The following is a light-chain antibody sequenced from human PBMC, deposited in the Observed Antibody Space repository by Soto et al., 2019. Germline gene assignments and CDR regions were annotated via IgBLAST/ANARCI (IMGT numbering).Light chain of an antibody. CDR2: NAF. CDR1: QSVGNNY. J-gene: IGKJ5*01. V-gene: IGKV3-20*01. CDR3: HQYAYSPQT. Sequence: EIVLTQSPGTLSLSPGESTTLSCRASQSVGNNYLAWYQQKPGQAPRLLIYNAFNRATGIPGRFSGSGSGTDFTLTITRLEPEDFAVYYRHQYAYSPQTFGQGTRLEIK.